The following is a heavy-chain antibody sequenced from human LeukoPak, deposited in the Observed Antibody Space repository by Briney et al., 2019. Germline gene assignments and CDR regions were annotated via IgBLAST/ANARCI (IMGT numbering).Heavy chain of an antibody. CDR2: ISGSGGST. V-gene: IGHV3-23*01. CDR3: GRAYSGYDFDY. J-gene: IGHJ4*02. D-gene: IGHD5-12*01. Sequence: GGSLRLSCAASGFTFSSYAMSWVRQAPGKGLEWVSAISGSGGSTYYADSVKGRFTISRDNPKNTLYLQMNSLRAEDTAVYYCGRAYSGYDFDYWGQGTLVTVSS. CDR1: GFTFSSYA.